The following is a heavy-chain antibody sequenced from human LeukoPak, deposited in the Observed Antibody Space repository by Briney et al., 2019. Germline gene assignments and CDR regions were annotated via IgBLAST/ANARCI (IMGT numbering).Heavy chain of an antibody. D-gene: IGHD5-18*01. J-gene: IGHJ4*02. CDR2: INHIGST. V-gene: IGHV4-34*01. CDR3: ARVDTAMVMDY. CDR1: GGSFSYYY. Sequence: SETLSLTCAVYGGSFSYYYWSWIRQPPGKGLERIGEINHIGSTNYSPSLKSRVTISVDTSKNQFSLKLSSVTAADTAVYYCARVDTAMVMDYWGQGTLVTVSS.